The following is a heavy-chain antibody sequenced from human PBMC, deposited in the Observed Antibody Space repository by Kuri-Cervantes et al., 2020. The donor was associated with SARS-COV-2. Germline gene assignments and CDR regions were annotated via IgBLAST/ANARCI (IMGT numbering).Heavy chain of an antibody. Sequence: GEFLKTSCEASGFTFSSYSMNWVRQAPGKGLEYVSAISSNGETTYYADSVKGRFIISRDNSKNTLFLQMSGLRAEDTAVYFCVTRGGSEAFDVWGQGTMVTVPS. V-gene: IGHV3-64D*06. CDR3: VTRGGSEAFDV. J-gene: IGHJ3*01. CDR2: ISSNGETT. CDR1: GFTFSSYS. D-gene: IGHD1-1*01.